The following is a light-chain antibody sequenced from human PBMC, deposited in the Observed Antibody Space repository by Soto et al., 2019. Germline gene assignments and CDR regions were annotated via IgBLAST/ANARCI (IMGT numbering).Light chain of an antibody. CDR2: DAS. J-gene: IGKJ2*01. CDR3: QQYNKWPPRYT. CDR1: QSVSSN. V-gene: IGKV3-15*01. Sequence: EIVMTQSPATLSVSPGERATLSCRASQSVSSNLAWYQQKPGQAPRLLIYDASTRATGIPARFSGSGSGTEFTLTINSLQSEDFAVYYCQQYNKWPPRYTFGQGTKLEIK.